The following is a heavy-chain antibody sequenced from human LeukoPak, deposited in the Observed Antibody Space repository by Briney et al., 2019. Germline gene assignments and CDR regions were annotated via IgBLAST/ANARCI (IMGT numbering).Heavy chain of an antibody. CDR1: GYTFTSYD. D-gene: IGHD3-10*01. V-gene: IGHV1-8*01. J-gene: IGHJ6*03. Sequence: GASVKVPCKASGYTFTSYDINWVRQATGQGLEWMGWMNPNSGNTGYAQKFQGRVTMTRNTSISTAYMELSSLRSEDTAVYYCAREGYYYGSGSYYSGYYYYYMDVWGKGTTVTVSS. CDR3: AREGYYYGSGSYYSGYYYYYMDV. CDR2: MNPNSGNT.